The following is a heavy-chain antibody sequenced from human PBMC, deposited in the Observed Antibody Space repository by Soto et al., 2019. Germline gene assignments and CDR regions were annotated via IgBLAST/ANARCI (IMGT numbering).Heavy chain of an antibody. D-gene: IGHD3-10*01. V-gene: IGHV2-5*01. Sequence: QFTLKESGPTLVKPTQTLTLTCTCSGFSLTTRGVGVGWIRQPPGKAPEWLAVIYWNDDKRYSPSLKSRLAITKDTSKNHVVLTMTNMDPVDTATYFGAHTHPRIWFGEVDPWGQGTLVIVSS. CDR3: AHTHPRIWFGEVDP. CDR1: GFSLTTRGVG. J-gene: IGHJ5*02. CDR2: IYWNDDK.